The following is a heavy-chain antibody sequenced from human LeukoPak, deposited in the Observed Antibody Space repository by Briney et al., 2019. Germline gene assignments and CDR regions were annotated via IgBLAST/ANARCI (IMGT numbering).Heavy chain of an antibody. V-gene: IGHV3-7*03. CDR1: GFTFRSYW. CDR3: ARVRGDYYFDY. D-gene: IGHD2-21*01. Sequence: GGSLRLSCEASGFTFRSYWMTWVRQAPGNGLEWEANIQQDGSEKDYVDSVRGRFTISRDNAKNSLYLQMNSLRAEDTAVYHCARVRGDYYFDYRGQGTLVTVSS. J-gene: IGHJ4*02. CDR2: IQQDGSEK.